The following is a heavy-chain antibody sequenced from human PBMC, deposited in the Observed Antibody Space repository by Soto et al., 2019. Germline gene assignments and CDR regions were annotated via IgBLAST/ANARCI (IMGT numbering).Heavy chain of an antibody. J-gene: IGHJ4*02. V-gene: IGHV3-23*01. Sequence: EVQLLESGGGLVQPGGSLRLSCAASGFTFSSYAMSWVRQAPGKGLEWVSAISGSGGSTYYADSVKGRFTISRDNSKNTLYLQMNSLRAEDTAVYHCAKDLPTLSSHTDYFDYWGQGTLVTVSS. D-gene: IGHD5-18*01. CDR2: ISGSGGST. CDR3: AKDLPTLSSHTDYFDY. CDR1: GFTFSSYA.